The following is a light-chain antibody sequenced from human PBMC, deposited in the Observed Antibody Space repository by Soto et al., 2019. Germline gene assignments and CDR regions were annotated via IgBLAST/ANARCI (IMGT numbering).Light chain of an antibody. Sequence: QSALAQPASVSGSLGQSITISRTGTSSDVGAYDYVSWYQQHPGKVPKLLIYEVSDRPPGVSDRFSGSKSANTASLTISRLQSEDEADYYCNSYTAFNTRVFGTGTKLTVL. CDR2: EVS. V-gene: IGLV2-14*01. CDR1: SSDVGAYDY. CDR3: NSYTAFNTRV. J-gene: IGLJ1*01.